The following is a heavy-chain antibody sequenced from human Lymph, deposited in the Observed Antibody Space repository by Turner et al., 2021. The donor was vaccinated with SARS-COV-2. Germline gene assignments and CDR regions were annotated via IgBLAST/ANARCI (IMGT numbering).Heavy chain of an antibody. CDR3: ARQRLTRYGMDV. Sequence: QLQLQESGPGLVNPSESLSPTCTVSGGSISSSSYYWGWIRQPPGKGLGWIGGIYYSESTYYNPSLKSRVTISVDTSKNQFSLKLSSVTAADTAVYYCARQRLTRYGMDVWGQGTTVIVSS. J-gene: IGHJ6*02. V-gene: IGHV4-39*01. CDR2: IYYSEST. CDR1: GGSISSSSYY. D-gene: IGHD2-21*02.